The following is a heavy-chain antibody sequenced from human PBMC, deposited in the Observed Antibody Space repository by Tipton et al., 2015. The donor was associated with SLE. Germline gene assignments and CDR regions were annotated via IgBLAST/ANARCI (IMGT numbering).Heavy chain of an antibody. Sequence: SLRLSCAASGFTVSSNYMSWVRQAPGKGLQWVAFTRNDGRNKYYADSVKGRFTISRDNSKNTLYLQMSSLKTEDTAVYYCAKFPSSAYGDYGYWGQGTLVTVSS. J-gene: IGHJ4*02. CDR3: AKFPSSAYGDYGY. CDR1: GFTVSSNY. V-gene: IGHV3-30*02. D-gene: IGHD4-17*01. CDR2: TRNDGRNK.